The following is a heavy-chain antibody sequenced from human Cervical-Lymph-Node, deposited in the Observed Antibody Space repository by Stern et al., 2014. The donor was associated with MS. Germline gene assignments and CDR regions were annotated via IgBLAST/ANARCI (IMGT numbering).Heavy chain of an antibody. V-gene: IGHV3-21*01. J-gene: IGHJ4*02. CDR2: ISSSSSYI. CDR3: ARDSLGMTSFDY. CDR1: GFTFSSYS. Sequence: EMQLVESGGGLVKPGGSLRLSCAASGFTFSSYSMNWVRQAPGKGLEWVSSISSSSSYIYYADSVKGRFTISRDNAKNSLYLQMNSLRAEDTAVYYCARDSLGMTSFDYWGQGTLVTVSS. D-gene: IGHD7-27*01.